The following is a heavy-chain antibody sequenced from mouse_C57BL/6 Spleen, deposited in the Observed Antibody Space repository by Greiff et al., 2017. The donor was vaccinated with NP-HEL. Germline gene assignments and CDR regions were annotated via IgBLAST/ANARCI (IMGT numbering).Heavy chain of an antibody. CDR3: ARGGVLLRYYFDY. CDR2: MDPSDSYT. V-gene: IGHV1-69*01. Sequence: QVQLQQPGAELVMPGASVKLSCKASGYTFTSYWMQGVKQRPGQGLEWIGEMDPSDSYTNYNQKFKGKSTLTVDKSSSTAYMQLSSLTSEDSAVYYCARGGVLLRYYFDYWGQGTTLTVSS. J-gene: IGHJ2*01. CDR1: GYTFTSYW. D-gene: IGHD1-1*01.